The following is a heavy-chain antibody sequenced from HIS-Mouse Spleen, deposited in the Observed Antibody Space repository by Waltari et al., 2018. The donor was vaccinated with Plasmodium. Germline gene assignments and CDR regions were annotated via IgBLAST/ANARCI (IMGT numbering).Heavy chain of an antibody. CDR1: GGSFSGYY. D-gene: IGHD3-10*01. V-gene: IGHV4-34*01. Sequence: QVQLQQWGAGLLKPSETLSLTCAVYGGSFSGYYWSWIRQPPGTGLEWIGEINHSGSTNYNPSLKSRVTISVDTSKNQFSLKLSAVTAADTAVYYWAGGLRGHYWYFDLWGRGTLVTVSS. J-gene: IGHJ2*01. CDR2: INHSGST. CDR3: AGGLRGHYWYFDL.